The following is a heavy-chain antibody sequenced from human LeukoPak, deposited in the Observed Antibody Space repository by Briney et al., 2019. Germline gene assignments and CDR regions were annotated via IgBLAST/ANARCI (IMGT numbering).Heavy chain of an antibody. V-gene: IGHV3-11*01. J-gene: IGHJ6*02. CDR2: ISSSGSTI. D-gene: IGHD6-13*01. CDR3: ARIKAAAFYYYYYYGMDV. Sequence: GGSLRLSCAASGFTFSDYYMSWIRQAPGKGLEWVSYISSSGSTIYYADSVKGRFTISRDNAKNSLYLQMNSLRAEDTAVYYCARIKAAAFYYYYYYGMDVWGQGTTVTVSS. CDR1: GFTFSDYY.